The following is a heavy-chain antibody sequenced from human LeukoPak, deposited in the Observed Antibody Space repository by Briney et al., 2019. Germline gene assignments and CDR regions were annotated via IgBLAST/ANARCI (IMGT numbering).Heavy chain of an antibody. CDR2: INHSGST. Sequence: SETLSLTCAVYGGSFSGYYWSWIRQPPGKGLEWIGEINHSGSTNYNPSLKSRVTISVDTSKNQFSLKLSAVTAADTAVYYCARGFQLVLAIGGFDPWGQGTLVTVSS. D-gene: IGHD6-6*01. V-gene: IGHV4-34*01. CDR1: GGSFSGYY. CDR3: ARGFQLVLAIGGFDP. J-gene: IGHJ5*02.